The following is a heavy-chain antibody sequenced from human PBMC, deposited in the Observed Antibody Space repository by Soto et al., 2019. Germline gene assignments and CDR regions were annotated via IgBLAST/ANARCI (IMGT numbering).Heavy chain of an antibody. D-gene: IGHD5-12*01. CDR1: GFDVRSYW. Sequence: HPGGSLRLSCAVSGFDVRSYWMSWVRQAPGKGLEWVASIKEDGSEIYYLQSVRGRFAISRDSAGNALQLAMNYLSAEETATYFCERDIGFDYVNWGQGTLVTVSS. CDR3: ERDIGFDYVN. CDR2: IKEDGSEI. J-gene: IGHJ4*02. V-gene: IGHV3-7*01.